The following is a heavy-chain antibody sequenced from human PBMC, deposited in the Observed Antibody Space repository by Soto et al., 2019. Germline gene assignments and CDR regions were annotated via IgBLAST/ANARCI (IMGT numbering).Heavy chain of an antibody. J-gene: IGHJ4*02. CDR1: GFTFSSYG. CDR3: AKDGWDLVAPHDY. Sequence: GGSLRLSCAASGFTFSSYGMHWVRQAPGKGLEWVAVISYDGSNKYYADSVKGRFTISRDNSKNTLYLQMNSLRAEDTAVYYWAKDGWDLVAPHDYWGQGTLVTVSS. CDR2: ISYDGSNK. D-gene: IGHD6-19*01. V-gene: IGHV3-30*18.